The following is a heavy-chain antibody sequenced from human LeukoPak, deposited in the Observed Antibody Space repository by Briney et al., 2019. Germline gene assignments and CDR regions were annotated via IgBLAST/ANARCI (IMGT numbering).Heavy chain of an antibody. V-gene: IGHV6-1*01. CDR3: ARDRAGRGYCSSTSCYPIDY. D-gene: IGHD2-2*01. CDR1: GDSVSSNSAA. CDR2: TYYRSKWYN. J-gene: IGHJ4*02. Sequence: SQTLSLTCAISGDSVSSNSAAWNWIRQSPSRGLEWLGRTYYRSKWYNDYAVSVKNRITINPDTSKNQFSLQLNSVTPEDTAVYYCARDRAGRGYCSSTSCYPIDYWGQGTLVTVSS.